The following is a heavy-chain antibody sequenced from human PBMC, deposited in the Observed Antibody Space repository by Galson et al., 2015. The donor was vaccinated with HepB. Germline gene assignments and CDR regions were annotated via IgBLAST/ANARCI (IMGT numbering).Heavy chain of an antibody. V-gene: IGHV5-51*03. D-gene: IGHD4-23*01. Sequence: QSGAEVKKPGESLKISCNGSGYTFTSYWIGWVRQMPGKGLEWMGIIYPGDSDTRYSPSFQGQVTISADKSISTAYLQWSSLKASDTAMYYCARPRGYGGHYYYYGMDVWGQGTTVTVS. J-gene: IGHJ6*02. CDR3: ARPRGYGGHYYYYGMDV. CDR1: GYTFTSYW. CDR2: IYPGDSDT.